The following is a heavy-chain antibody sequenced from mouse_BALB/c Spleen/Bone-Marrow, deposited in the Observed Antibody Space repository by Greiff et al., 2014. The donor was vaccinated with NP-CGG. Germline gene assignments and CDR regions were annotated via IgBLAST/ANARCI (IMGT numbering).Heavy chain of an antibody. D-gene: IGHD2-1*01. Sequence: VESGGGLVKPGGSLKLSCAASGFTFSSYTMSWIRQTPEKRLEWLATISSGGSYTYYPDSVKGRFTISRDNAKNTLYLQMISLKSEDTAMYYCTRDRYYGNSFAYWGQGTLVTVSA. CDR1: GFTFSSYT. J-gene: IGHJ3*01. CDR3: TRDRYYGNSFAY. V-gene: IGHV5-6-4*01. CDR2: ISSGGSYT.